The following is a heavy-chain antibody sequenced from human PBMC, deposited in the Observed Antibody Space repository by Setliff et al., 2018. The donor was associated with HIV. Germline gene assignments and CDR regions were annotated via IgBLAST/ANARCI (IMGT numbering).Heavy chain of an antibody. CDR2: ISADGSDT. D-gene: IGHD3-10*01. J-gene: IGHJ4*02. CDR1: GFTFSSYW. CDR3: ARDNIIWSKDY. V-gene: IGHV3-74*01. Sequence: GESLKISCAASGFTFSSYWIHWVRQAPGKGLEWVSRISADGSDTSYADSVKGRFTISRDNAKNTVYLQMNSLRAEDTAVYYCARDNIIWSKDYWGQGTLVTVSS.